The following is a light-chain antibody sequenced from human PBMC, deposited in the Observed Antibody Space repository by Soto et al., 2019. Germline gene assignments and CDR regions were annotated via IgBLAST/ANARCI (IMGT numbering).Light chain of an antibody. CDR1: SSDVGGYNY. V-gene: IGLV2-8*01. Sequence: QSALTQPPSASGSPGQSVTISCTGTSSDVGGYNYVSWYQQHPGKAPKLMIYEVSRRPSGVPDRFSGSKSGNTASLTVSGLQADDEADYYCSSSAGINPLFGGGTKVTVL. CDR2: EVS. J-gene: IGLJ2*01. CDR3: SSSAGINPL.